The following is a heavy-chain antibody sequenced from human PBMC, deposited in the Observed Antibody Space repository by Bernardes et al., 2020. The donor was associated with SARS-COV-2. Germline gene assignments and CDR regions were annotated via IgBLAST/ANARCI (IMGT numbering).Heavy chain of an antibody. V-gene: IGHV1-2*02. CDR3: ARDGITIPRGVMLGPINY. J-gene: IGHJ4*02. Sequence: ASVKVSCKASGYTVTDSYVHWVRQAPGQGLEWLGWINPKNGATNYAQMFQGRVTMTRDTSISTVYMELFSLRSDDTAVYYCARDGITIPRGVMLGPINYWGQGTLVTVSS. D-gene: IGHD3-10*01. CDR1: GYTVTDSY. CDR2: INPKNGAT.